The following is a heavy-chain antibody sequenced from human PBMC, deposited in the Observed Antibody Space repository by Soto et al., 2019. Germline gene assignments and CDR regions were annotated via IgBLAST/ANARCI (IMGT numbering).Heavy chain of an antibody. CDR1: GFAFSTYG. CDR3: ARAVGPLDY. J-gene: IGHJ4*01. CDR2: IWNDASNK. Sequence: QVQLVESGGGVVQPGRSLRLSCAASGFAFSTYGMHWVRQAPGKGLDWVAVIWNDASNKYYADSVKGRFTISGDNFKNRLYLQMNSLRVEDTAAYYCARAVGPLDYWGQGTLVTVSS. V-gene: IGHV3-33*01. D-gene: IGHD1-26*01.